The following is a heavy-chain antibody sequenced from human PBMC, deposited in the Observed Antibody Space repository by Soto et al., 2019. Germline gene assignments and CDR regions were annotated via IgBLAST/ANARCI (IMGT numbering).Heavy chain of an antibody. CDR1: GGSVSSGSYY. V-gene: IGHV4-61*01. CDR2: IHYSGST. Sequence: SETLSLTCTVSGGSVSSGSYYWSWIRQPPGKGLEWIGYIHYSGSTNYNPSLKSRVTISVDTSKNQFSLKLSSVTAADTAVYYCARSGPSLVPAAIGSLYYYYGMDVWGQGTTVTVSS. J-gene: IGHJ6*02. CDR3: ARSGPSLVPAAIGSLYYYYGMDV. D-gene: IGHD2-2*01.